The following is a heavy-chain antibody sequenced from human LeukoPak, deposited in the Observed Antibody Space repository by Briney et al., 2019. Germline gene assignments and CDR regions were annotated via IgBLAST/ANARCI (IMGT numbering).Heavy chain of an antibody. CDR1: GGSISSYY. CDR3: ARDRGSGYYYVDY. D-gene: IGHD3-22*01. CDR2: IYYSGST. V-gene: IGHV4-59*01. J-gene: IGHJ4*02. Sequence: ASETLSLTCTVSGGSISSYYWSWIRQPPGKGLEWIGYIYYSGSTNYNPSLKSRATISVDTSKNQFSLKLSSVTAADTAVYYCARDRGSGYYYVDYWGQGTLVTVSS.